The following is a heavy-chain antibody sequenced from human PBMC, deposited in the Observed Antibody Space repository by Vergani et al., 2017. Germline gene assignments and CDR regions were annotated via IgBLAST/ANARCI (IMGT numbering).Heavy chain of an antibody. J-gene: IGHJ4*02. D-gene: IGHD3-9*01. Sequence: QVQVVQSGAEVKKSGASVKVSCKTSGYTFSNYYMHWVRQAPGQGLEWMGIINPSGGHTNYAQKFQGRVTMTRDTSTSTVYMELGSLRSEDTAIYYCARGDYSILTAYRDWGQGTLVTVS. CDR3: ARGDYSILTAYRD. CDR2: INPSGGHT. CDR1: GYTFSNYY. V-gene: IGHV1-46*03.